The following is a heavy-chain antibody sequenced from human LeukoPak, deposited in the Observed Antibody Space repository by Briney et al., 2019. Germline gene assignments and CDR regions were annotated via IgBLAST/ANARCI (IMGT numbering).Heavy chain of an antibody. Sequence: SQTLSLTCAVSGGSITSGGYSWNWIRQPPGKGLKWIGYIYHSGSTYYSPALKSRVTISVDRSKNQFSLKLTSVTAADTAVYYGAGTNNVGRKGNGFDPWGKETLVTVSS. CDR3: AGTNNVGRKGNGFDP. D-gene: IGHD1-7*01. V-gene: IGHV4-30-2*01. J-gene: IGHJ5*02. CDR1: GGSITSGGYS. CDR2: IYHSGST.